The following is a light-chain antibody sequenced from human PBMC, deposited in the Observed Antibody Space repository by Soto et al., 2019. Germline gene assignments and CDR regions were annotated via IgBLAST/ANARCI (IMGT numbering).Light chain of an antibody. V-gene: IGKV1-12*01. CDR2: AAS. J-gene: IGKJ5*01. CDR1: QGISGW. CDR3: QQANSLPVT. Sequence: DIPMTQFPSSVSASVGDRVTITCRASQGISGWVAWYQQKPGTAPNLLIYAASSLQSGVPSRFSGSGSGTDFTLTITSLQPEDSATYYCQQANSLPVTFGQGTRLEIK.